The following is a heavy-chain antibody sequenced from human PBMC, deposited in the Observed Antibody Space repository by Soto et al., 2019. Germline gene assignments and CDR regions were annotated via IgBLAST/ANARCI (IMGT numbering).Heavy chain of an antibody. V-gene: IGHV4-61*03. CDR1: GGFVGSGNYH. CDR3: ASESYGDFVY. D-gene: IGHD4-17*01. Sequence: QVPLQESGPGLVKPSETLSLTCNVSGGFVGSGNYHWSWIRQSPGQGLEWIGDIFYGGATNYNPSLXGRVTISADTSKKRFSLILTSVTAADTAVYYCASESYGDFVYWGQGTLVIVS. J-gene: IGHJ4*02. CDR2: IFYGGAT.